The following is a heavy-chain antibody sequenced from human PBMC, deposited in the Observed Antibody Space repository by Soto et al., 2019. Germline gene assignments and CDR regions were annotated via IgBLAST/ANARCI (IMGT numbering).Heavy chain of an antibody. CDR1: VGSISSYY. CDR2: IYYSGST. J-gene: IGHJ4*02. Sequence: LXLTCTVFVGSISSYYWSWIRQPPGKGLEWIGYIYYSGSTNYNPSLKSRVTISVDTSKNQFSLKLSSVTAADTAVYYCARENYYDSSGYRTFDYWGQGTMVTVS. D-gene: IGHD3-22*01. CDR3: ARENYYDSSGYRTFDY. V-gene: IGHV4-59*01.